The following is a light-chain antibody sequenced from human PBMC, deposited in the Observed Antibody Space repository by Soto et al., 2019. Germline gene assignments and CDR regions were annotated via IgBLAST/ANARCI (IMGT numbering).Light chain of an antibody. Sequence: EIVMTQYQATLSVSPGERVTLSCRASQSVSSNLAWYQQKPGQAPRLLIYGASTRATGIPARFSGSGSGTDFTLTISSLQSEDFALYYCQQYDNWPGFGPGTKVDIK. CDR1: QSVSSN. CDR2: GAS. J-gene: IGKJ3*01. V-gene: IGKV3-15*01. CDR3: QQYDNWPG.